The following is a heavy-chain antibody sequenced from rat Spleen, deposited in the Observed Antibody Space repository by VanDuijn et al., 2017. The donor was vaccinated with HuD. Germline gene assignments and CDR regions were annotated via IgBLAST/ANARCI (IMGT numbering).Heavy chain of an antibody. Sequence: EVQLVESDGGLVQPGRSLKLSCAASGFTFSDYYMAWVRQAPTKGLEWVATISYDGSSTYYRDSVKGRFTISRDNAKSTLYLQMDSLRSEDTATYYCTTEDYGYKDWGQGVMVTVSS. V-gene: IGHV5-20*01. J-gene: IGHJ2*01. CDR2: ISYDGSST. D-gene: IGHD1-9*01. CDR1: GFTFSDYY. CDR3: TTEDYGYKD.